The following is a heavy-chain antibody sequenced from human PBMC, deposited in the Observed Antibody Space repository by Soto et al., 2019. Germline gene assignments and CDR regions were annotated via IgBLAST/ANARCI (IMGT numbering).Heavy chain of an antibody. CDR3: ARGNPFNYAGFDV. CDR2: MNAKSGDT. Sequence: APLEVSFKAPGYTLRGFLIKLLRQGSGQGPEWMGWMNAKSGDTFFAQRFQGKFNMTWDTSLSTAYMEVGSLTSDDTAMYYCARGNPFNYAGFDVWGQGTTVTVSS. V-gene: IGHV1-8*01. J-gene: IGHJ6*02. D-gene: IGHD3-16*01. CDR1: GYTLRGFL.